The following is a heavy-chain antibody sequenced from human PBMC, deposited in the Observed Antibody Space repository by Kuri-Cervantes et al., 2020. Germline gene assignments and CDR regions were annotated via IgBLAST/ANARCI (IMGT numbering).Heavy chain of an antibody. CDR3: TKNIFTMVRGVIET. Sequence: GESLKISCAASGFTFSSYSMNWVRQAPGKGLEWVSSISSSSSYIYYADSVKGRFTISRDNAKNSLYLQMNSLRAEDTALYYCTKNIFTMVRGVIETWGQGILVTVSS. V-gene: IGHV3-21*04. CDR1: GFTFSSYS. D-gene: IGHD3-10*01. CDR2: ISSSSSYI. J-gene: IGHJ5*02.